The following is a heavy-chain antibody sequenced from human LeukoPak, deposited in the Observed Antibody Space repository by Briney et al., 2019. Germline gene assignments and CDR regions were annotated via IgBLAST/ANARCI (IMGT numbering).Heavy chain of an antibody. D-gene: IGHD3-9*01. V-gene: IGHV3-21*01. CDR1: GFTFSSCS. CDR3: ARGQTYYDDSTGYHYYAFDI. CDR2: ISSSSSYI. J-gene: IGHJ3*02. Sequence: PGGSLRLSCAASGFTFSSCSMNWVRQAPGKGLEWVSSISSSSSYIYYADSVKGRFTISRDNAKKTLYLQMNSLRAEDTAVYYCARGQTYYDDSTGYHYYAFDIWGQGTMVTVSS.